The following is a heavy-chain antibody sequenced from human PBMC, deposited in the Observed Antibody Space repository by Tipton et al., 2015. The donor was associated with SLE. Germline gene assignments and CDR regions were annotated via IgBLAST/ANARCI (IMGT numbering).Heavy chain of an antibody. V-gene: IGHV1-18*04. CDR1: GYMFSDSY. CDR3: ARDLIPYSSRWQNFDY. D-gene: IGHD6-13*01. J-gene: IGHJ4*02. Sequence: QVQLVQSGPEVKKPGASVKVSCKASGYMFSDSYLHWVRQAPGQGLEWMGWIYPLNGNTNYAQKLQGRVTMTTDTSTSTAYMELRSLRSEDTAVYYCARDLIPYSSRWQNFDYWGQGTLVTVSS. CDR2: IYPLNGNT.